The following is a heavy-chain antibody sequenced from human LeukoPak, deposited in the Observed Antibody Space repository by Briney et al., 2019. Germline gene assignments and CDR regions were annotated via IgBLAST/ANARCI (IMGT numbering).Heavy chain of an antibody. CDR2: ISYDGSNK. CDR1: GFTFSSYG. V-gene: IGHV3-30*03. D-gene: IGHD2-15*01. J-gene: IGHJ6*03. CDR3: ARVDKDIVVVVAARGYYYYMDV. Sequence: PGGSLRLSCAASGFTFSSYGMHWVRQAPGKGLEWVAVISYDGSNKYYADSVKGRFTISRDNSKNTLYLQMNSLRSDDTAVYYCARVDKDIVVVVAARGYYYYMDVWGKGTTVTVSS.